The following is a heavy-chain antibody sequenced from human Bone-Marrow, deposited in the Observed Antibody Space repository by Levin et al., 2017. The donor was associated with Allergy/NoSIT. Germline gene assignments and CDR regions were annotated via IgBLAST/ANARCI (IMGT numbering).Heavy chain of an antibody. V-gene: IGHV1-69*04. J-gene: IGHJ4*02. D-gene: IGHD4-23*01. CDR1: GGTFSSYA. Sequence: PGASVKVSCKASGGTFSSYAISWVRQAPGQGLEWMGRIIPILGIANYAQKFQGRVTITADKSTSTAYMELSSLRSEDTAVYYCANSSHDYGGRGYYFDYWGQGTLVTVSS. CDR3: ANSSHDYGGRGYYFDY. CDR2: IIPILGIA.